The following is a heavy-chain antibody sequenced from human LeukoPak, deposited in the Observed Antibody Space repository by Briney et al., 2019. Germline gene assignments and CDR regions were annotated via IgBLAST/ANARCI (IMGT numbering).Heavy chain of an antibody. D-gene: IGHD3-16*02. J-gene: IGHJ4*02. CDR2: FDPEDGET. CDR3: ATAHYDYVWGSYRYGDY. CDR1: GYTLTELS. V-gene: IGHV1-24*01. Sequence: GASVKVSCKVSGYTLTELSMHWVRQAPGKGLEWMGGFDPEDGETIYAQKFQGRVTMTEDTSTDTAYMELSSLRSEDTAVYYCATAHYDYVWGSYRYGDYWGQGTLVTVSS.